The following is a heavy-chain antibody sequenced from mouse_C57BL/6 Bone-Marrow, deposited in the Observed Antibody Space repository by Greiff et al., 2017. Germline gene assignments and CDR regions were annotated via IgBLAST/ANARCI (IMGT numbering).Heavy chain of an antibody. V-gene: IGHV1-81*01. CDR3: AWGLRRNYYAMDY. Sequence: VQLVESGAELARPGASVKLSCKASGYTFTSYGISWVKQRTGQGLEWIGEIYPRSGNTYYNEKFKGKATLTADKSSSTAYMELRSLTSEDSAVYFCAWGLRRNYYAMDYWGQGTSVTVSS. CDR1: GYTFTSYG. CDR2: IYPRSGNT. D-gene: IGHD2-4*01. J-gene: IGHJ4*01.